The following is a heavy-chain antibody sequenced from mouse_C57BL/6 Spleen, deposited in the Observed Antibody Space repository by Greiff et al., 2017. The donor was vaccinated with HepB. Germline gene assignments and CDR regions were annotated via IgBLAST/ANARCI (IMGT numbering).Heavy chain of an antibody. CDR2: ISSGSSTI. Sequence: EVQRVESGGGLVKPGGSLKLSCAASGFTFSDYGMHWVRQAPEKGLEWVAYISSGSSTIYYAETVKGRFTISRDNAKNTLFLQMTSLRSEDTAMYYWARPRGYGSSYDWYFDGWGTGTTVTVSS. CDR1: GFTFSDYG. D-gene: IGHD1-1*01. J-gene: IGHJ1*03. V-gene: IGHV5-17*01. CDR3: ARPRGYGSSYDWYFDG.